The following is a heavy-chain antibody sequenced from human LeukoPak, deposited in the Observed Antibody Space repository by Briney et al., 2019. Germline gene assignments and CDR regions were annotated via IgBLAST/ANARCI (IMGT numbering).Heavy chain of an antibody. CDR1: GGSFSGYN. D-gene: IGHD3-10*01. CDR2: INHSGST. J-gene: IGHJ4*02. Sequence: SETLSLTCAVYGGSFSGYNWSWIRQPPGKGLEWIGEINHSGSTNYNPSLKSRVTISVDTSKNQFSLKLSSVTAADTAVYYCAREPGLGRYFDYWGQGTLVTVSS. V-gene: IGHV4-34*01. CDR3: AREPGLGRYFDY.